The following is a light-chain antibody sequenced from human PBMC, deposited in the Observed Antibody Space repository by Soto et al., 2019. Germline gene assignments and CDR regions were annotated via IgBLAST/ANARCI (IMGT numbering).Light chain of an antibody. CDR3: CSYAGSYSLV. CDR1: SSDVGGYNY. J-gene: IGLJ1*01. CDR2: DVS. V-gene: IGLV2-11*01. Sequence: QSAVTQPRSVSGAPGQAVTISCTGTSSDVGGYNYVSWYQQHPGKAPKLMIYDVSKRPSGVPDRFSGSKSGNTASLTISGLQAEDEADYYCCSYAGSYSLVFGTGTKVTVL.